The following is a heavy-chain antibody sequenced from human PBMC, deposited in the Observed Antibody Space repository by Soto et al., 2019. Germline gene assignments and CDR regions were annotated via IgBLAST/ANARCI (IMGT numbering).Heavy chain of an antibody. CDR2: IYYSGST. V-gene: IGHV4-39*01. CDR1: GGSISSSSYY. CDR3: SRSLGGDYVSYYYYYMDV. D-gene: IGHD4-17*01. J-gene: IGHJ6*03. Sequence: SETLSLTCTVSGGSISSSSYYWGWIRQPPGKGLEWIGSIYYSGSTYYNPSLRSRVTISVDTSKNQFSLKLSSVTAADTAVYYCSRSLGGDYVSYYYYYMDVWGKGTKVTVSS.